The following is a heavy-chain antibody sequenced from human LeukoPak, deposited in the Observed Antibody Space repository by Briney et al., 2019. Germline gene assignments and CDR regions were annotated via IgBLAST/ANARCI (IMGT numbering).Heavy chain of an antibody. Sequence: GGSLRLSCAASGFTFSSYEMNWVRQAPGKGLEWVSYISSSGNTIYYADSVKGRFTISRDNAKNSLYLQMNSLRAEDTAVYYSARAGGYEFDYWGQGTLVTVSS. CDR1: GFTFSSYE. CDR3: ARAGGYEFDY. D-gene: IGHD5-12*01. V-gene: IGHV3-48*03. CDR2: ISSSGNTI. J-gene: IGHJ4*02.